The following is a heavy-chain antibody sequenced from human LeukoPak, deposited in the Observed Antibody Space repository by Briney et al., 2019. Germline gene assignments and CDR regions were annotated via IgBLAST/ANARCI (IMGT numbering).Heavy chain of an antibody. Sequence: SETLSLTCAVYGGSFSGYYWSWIRQPPGKGLEWIGEINHSGSTNYNPSLKSRVTISVDTSKNQFSLKLSSVTAADTAVYYCARGSSGWYVGGRGWFDPWGQGTLVTVSS. CDR3: ARGSSGWYVGGRGWFDP. J-gene: IGHJ5*02. CDR1: GGSFSGYY. CDR2: INHSGST. V-gene: IGHV4-34*01. D-gene: IGHD6-19*01.